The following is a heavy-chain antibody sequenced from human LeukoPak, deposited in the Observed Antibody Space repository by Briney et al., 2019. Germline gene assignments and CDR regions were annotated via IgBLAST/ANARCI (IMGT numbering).Heavy chain of an antibody. CDR2: INHSGST. Sequence: SETLSLTCAVYGGSFSGYYWSWIRQPPGKGLEWIGEINHSGSTNYNPSLKSRVTISVDTSKNQFSLKLSPVTAADTAVYYCARGIDYGGNSQEFDYWSQGTLVTVSS. CDR3: ARGIDYGGNSQEFDY. V-gene: IGHV4-34*01. CDR1: GGSFSGYY. D-gene: IGHD4-17*01. J-gene: IGHJ4*02.